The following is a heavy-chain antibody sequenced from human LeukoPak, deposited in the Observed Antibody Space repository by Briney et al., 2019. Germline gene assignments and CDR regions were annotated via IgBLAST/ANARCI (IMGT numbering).Heavy chain of an antibody. J-gene: IGHJ6*02. D-gene: IGHD6-25*01. CDR3: AKLPSAAGYGMDV. CDR1: GFTFDDYA. Sequence: GGSLRLSCAASGFTFDDYAMHWVRHAPGKGLEWASGISWNSGSIGYADSVKGRFTISRDNAMNSLYLQMNSLRAEDTALYYCAKLPSAAGYGMDVWGQGTTVTVSS. V-gene: IGHV3-9*01. CDR2: ISWNSGSI.